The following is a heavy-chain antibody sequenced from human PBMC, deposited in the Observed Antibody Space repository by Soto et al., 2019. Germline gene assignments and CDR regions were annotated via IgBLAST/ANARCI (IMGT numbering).Heavy chain of an antibody. V-gene: IGHV1-69*13. CDR3: AGGRDQPPVGLYFES. D-gene: IGHD1-26*01. CDR2: IIPMFGTP. Sequence: SVKVSGKASGGAFTDYIFDWVRQAPGQGLEWMGGIIPMFGTPKYAQKFQHRVTISADVSTGTAYMELTRLRFDDTAVYYCAGGRDQPPVGLYFESWGEGTRVTVSS. CDR1: GGAFTDYI. J-gene: IGHJ4*02.